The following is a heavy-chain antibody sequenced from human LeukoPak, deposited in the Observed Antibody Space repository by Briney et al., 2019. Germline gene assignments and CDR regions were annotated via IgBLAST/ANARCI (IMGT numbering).Heavy chain of an antibody. CDR3: AKVPLGWFGEPTFDY. CDR2: FSGSGGST. Sequence: GGPLSLSCAASGCTSSSYAMSWLRKPRGEVLEWVSAFSGSGGSTYYADSVKRRSTISSDNSNNAQYLQMNSLRAEDTTVYCCAKVPLGWFGEPTFDYWGQGTLVTVSA. D-gene: IGHD3-10*01. CDR1: GCTSSSYA. J-gene: IGHJ4*02. V-gene: IGHV3-23*01.